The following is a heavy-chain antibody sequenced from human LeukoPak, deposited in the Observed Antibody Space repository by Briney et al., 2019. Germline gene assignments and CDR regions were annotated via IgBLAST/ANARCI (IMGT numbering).Heavy chain of an antibody. CDR1: GFTFSSYA. CDR2: ISYDGSNK. V-gene: IGHV3-30-3*01. Sequence: GGSLRLSCAASGFTFSSYAMHWVRQAPGKGLEWVAVISYDGSNKYYADSVKGRFTISRDNADNSLSLQMSSLRVEDTAVYYCATRLGWGQGTLVTVSS. J-gene: IGHJ4*02. CDR3: ATRLG.